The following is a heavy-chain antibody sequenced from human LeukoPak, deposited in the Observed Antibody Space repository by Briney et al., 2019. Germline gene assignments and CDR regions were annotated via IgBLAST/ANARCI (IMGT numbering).Heavy chain of an antibody. J-gene: IGHJ3*02. CDR3: VREQTTVTTSQHAFDI. Sequence: SETLSLTCTVSGGSFSSYYWSWIRQPPGQGLEWIGYIYYSWSTNYNPSLKSRFTISVDTSKNQFSLKLSSVTAADTAVYYCVREQTTVTTSQHAFDIWGQGTMVTVSS. D-gene: IGHD4-17*01. V-gene: IGHV4-59*01. CDR2: IYYSWST. CDR1: GGSFSSYY.